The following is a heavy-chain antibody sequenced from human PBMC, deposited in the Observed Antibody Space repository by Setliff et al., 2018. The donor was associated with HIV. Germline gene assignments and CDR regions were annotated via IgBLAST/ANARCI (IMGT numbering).Heavy chain of an antibody. CDR2: IYSTGST. J-gene: IGHJ4*02. V-gene: IGHV4-59*11. D-gene: IGHD5-18*01. CDR3: AKGAVFYGYYTFDY. CDR1: GASITSHY. Sequence: KPSETLSLTCTVSGASITSHYWSWIRQSPGRELEWIGYIYSTGSTNYNPSLQSRVSISMHASKNKFSLKVMSVTSADTSVYHCAKGAVFYGYYTFDYWGQGNLVTVSS.